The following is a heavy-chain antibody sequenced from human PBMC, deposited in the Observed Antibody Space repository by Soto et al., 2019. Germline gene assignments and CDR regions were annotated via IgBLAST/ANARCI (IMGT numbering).Heavy chain of an antibody. CDR2: ISSSSSYI. CDR1: GFTFSSYS. Sequence: EVQLVESGGGLVKPGGSLRLSCAASGFTFSSYSMNWVRQAPGKGLEWVSSISSSSSYIYYADSVKGRFTISRDNAKNSLYLQMNSLRADDTAVYYCAREGGSYLTLGNYYYGMDVWGQGTTVTVSS. V-gene: IGHV3-21*01. CDR3: AREGGSYLTLGNYYYGMDV. J-gene: IGHJ6*02. D-gene: IGHD1-26*01.